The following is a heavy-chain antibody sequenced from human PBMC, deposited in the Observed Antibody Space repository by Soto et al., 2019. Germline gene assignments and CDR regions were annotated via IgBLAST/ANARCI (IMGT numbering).Heavy chain of an antibody. J-gene: IGHJ6*03. Sequence: GASVKVSCKASGYTFTSYGISWVRQAPGQGLEWMGWISAYNGNTNYAQKLQGRVTMTTDTSTSTAYMELRSLRSDDTAVYYCARXVTGADYYYYFMDFWGKGTTVTVSS. V-gene: IGHV1-18*01. CDR2: ISAYNGNT. CDR3: ARXVTGADYYYYFMDF. CDR1: GYTFTSYG. D-gene: IGHD2-21*02.